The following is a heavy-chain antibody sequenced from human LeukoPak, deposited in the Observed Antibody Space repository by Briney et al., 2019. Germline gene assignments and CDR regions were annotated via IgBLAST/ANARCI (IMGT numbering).Heavy chain of an antibody. CDR1: GGSISSGGYY. Sequence: PSETLSLTCTVSGGSISSGGYYWSWIRQHPGKGLEWIWYIYYSGSTYYNPSLKSRVTISVDTSKNQFSLKLSSVTAADTAVYYCARGGATTPLDYWGQGTLVTVSS. CDR2: IYYSGST. J-gene: IGHJ4*02. D-gene: IGHD1-26*01. V-gene: IGHV4-31*03. CDR3: ARGGATTPLDY.